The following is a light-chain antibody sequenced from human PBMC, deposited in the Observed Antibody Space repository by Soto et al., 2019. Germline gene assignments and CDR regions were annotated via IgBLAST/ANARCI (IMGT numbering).Light chain of an antibody. J-gene: IGLJ2*01. CDR3: CSYAGSSTYVV. Sequence: QSALTQPASVSGSPGQSITISCTGTSSDVGSYNLVSWYQQHPGKAPKLMIYEGSKRTSGVSNRFSGSKSGNTASLTISGLQDEAEAEYYCCSYAGSSTYVVFGGGTKLTVL. CDR1: SSDVGSYNL. CDR2: EGS. V-gene: IGLV2-23*01.